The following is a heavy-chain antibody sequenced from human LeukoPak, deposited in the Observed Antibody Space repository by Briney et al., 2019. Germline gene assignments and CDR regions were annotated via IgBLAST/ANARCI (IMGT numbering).Heavy chain of an antibody. CDR3: ERDRGCSSTSCYPDAVDI. D-gene: IGHD2-2*01. V-gene: IGHV4-4*07. J-gene: IGHJ3*02. CDR2: IYTIGST. Sequence: SEALSLTCTGSGGSISRYYWSWIRQPAGEGREWMGRIYTIGSTNYNLSLKSRVSMSVGTYKNQFSLKLSSVTAADTDVAYRERDRGCSSTSCYPDAVDIWGQGTMVTVSS. CDR1: GGSISRYY.